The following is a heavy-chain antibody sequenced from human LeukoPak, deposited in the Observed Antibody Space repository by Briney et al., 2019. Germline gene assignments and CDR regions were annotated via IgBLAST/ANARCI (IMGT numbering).Heavy chain of an antibody. CDR1: GFTFNTYA. CDR2: ISGSGGST. D-gene: IGHD3-3*01. V-gene: IGHV3-23*01. Sequence: PGGSLRLSCAASGFTFNTYAMSWVRQAPGKGLEWVSIISGSGGSTYYADSVKGRFTISRDSSKNTLYLQMNSLRAEDTAAYYCAKLRDYDFWTGYHRYLDYWGQGTLVTVFS. J-gene: IGHJ4*02. CDR3: AKLRDYDFWTGYHRYLDY.